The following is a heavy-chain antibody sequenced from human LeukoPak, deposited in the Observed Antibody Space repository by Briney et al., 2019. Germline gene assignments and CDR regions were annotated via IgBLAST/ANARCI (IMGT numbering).Heavy chain of an antibody. CDR1: GGSFSGYY. D-gene: IGHD1-26*01. Sequence: SETLSLTCAVYGGSFSGYYWSWIRQPPGKGLEWIGEINHSGSTNYNPSLKSRVTISVDTSKNQFSLKLSSVTAADTAVYYCARAPREWDRADYFDYWGQGTLVTVSS. CDR2: INHSGST. J-gene: IGHJ4*02. V-gene: IGHV4-34*01. CDR3: ARAPREWDRADYFDY.